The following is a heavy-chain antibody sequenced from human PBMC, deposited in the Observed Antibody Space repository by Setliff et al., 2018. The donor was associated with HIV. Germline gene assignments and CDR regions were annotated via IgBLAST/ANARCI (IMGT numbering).Heavy chain of an antibody. V-gene: IGHV3-30*07. CDR3: AKVDLELHGKFHYMDV. CDR1: GFTFSTFA. J-gene: IGHJ6*03. D-gene: IGHD1-7*01. CDR2: VSYDGSRT. Sequence: GGSLRLSCVASGFTFSTFAMHWVRQAPGKGLEWVSVVSYDGSRTHYADSVKGRFTISRDNSKNMLFLQMNSLRAEDTAVYFCAKVDLELHGKFHYMDVWGKGTTVTVSS.